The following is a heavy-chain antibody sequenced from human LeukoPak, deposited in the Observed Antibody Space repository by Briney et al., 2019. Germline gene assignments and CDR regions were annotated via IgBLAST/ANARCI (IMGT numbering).Heavy chain of an antibody. V-gene: IGHV4-59*08. D-gene: IGHD3-3*01. CDR2: IYYSGST. J-gene: IGHJ3*02. CDR3: ARLGNYDFLGVDI. CDR1: GGSISSYY. Sequence: PSETLSLTCTVSGGSISSYYWSWIRQPPGKGLEWIGYIYYSGSTNYNPSLKSRVTISVDTSKNQFSLKLSSVTAADTAVYYCARLGNYDFLGVDIWGQGTMVTVSS.